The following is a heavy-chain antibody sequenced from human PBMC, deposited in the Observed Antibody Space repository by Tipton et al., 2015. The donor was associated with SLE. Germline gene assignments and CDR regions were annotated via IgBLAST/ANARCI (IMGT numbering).Heavy chain of an antibody. CDR3: ARDGTGDKGVSGWYFDL. D-gene: IGHD7-27*01. V-gene: IGHV1-2*02. CDR1: GYTFTGYY. J-gene: IGHJ2*01. CDR2: INPNSGGT. Sequence: QLVQSGAEVKKPGASVKVSCKASGYTFTGYYMHWVRQAPGQGLEWMGWINPNSGGTNYAQKFQGRVTMTRDTSISTAYMELSRLRSDDTAVYYCARDGTGDKGVSGWYFDLWGRGTLSLSPQ.